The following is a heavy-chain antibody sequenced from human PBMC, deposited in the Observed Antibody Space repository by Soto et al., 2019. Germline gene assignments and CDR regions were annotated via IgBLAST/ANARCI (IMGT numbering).Heavy chain of an antibody. CDR1: GGSISSGGYS. CDR3: ARDSSGSSGYYPPHFDY. Sequence: QVQLQESGPGLVKPSQTLSLTCTVSGGSISSGGYSWSWIRQHPGKGLEWIGYIYYSGSTYYNPSLKSRVTISVDTSKNQFSLKLSSVTAADTAVYYCARDSSGSSGYYPPHFDYWGQGTLVTVSS. CDR2: IYYSGST. V-gene: IGHV4-31*03. D-gene: IGHD3-22*01. J-gene: IGHJ4*02.